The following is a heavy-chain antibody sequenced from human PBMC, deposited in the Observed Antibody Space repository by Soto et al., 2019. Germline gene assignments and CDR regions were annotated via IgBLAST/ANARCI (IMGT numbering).Heavy chain of an antibody. J-gene: IGHJ5*02. CDR1: GGSISSSSYY. CDR3: AGHPSASSSPGWFDP. V-gene: IGHV4-39*01. Sequence: SETLSLTCTVSGGSISSSSYYWGWIRQPPGKGLEWIGSIYYSGSTYYNPSLKSRVTISVDTSKNQFSLKLSSVTAPDTAVYYCAGHPSASSSPGWFDPWGQGTLVTVSS. D-gene: IGHD6-13*01. CDR2: IYYSGST.